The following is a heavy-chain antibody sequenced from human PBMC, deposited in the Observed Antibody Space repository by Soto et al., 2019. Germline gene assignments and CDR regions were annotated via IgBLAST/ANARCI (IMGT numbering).Heavy chain of an antibody. CDR1: GFTFSNYA. Sequence: QVQLVESGGGVVQPGGSLRLSCAASGFTFSNYAMHWVRQAPGKGLDWVAVISYDGINKYYSDSVKGRFTISRDNSKNTLYVQMNSLRLEDTVVYYCARGGRWLQGNDYWGQGTLVTVSS. J-gene: IGHJ4*02. CDR3: ARGGRWLQGNDY. CDR2: ISYDGINK. V-gene: IGHV3-30-3*01. D-gene: IGHD3-16*01.